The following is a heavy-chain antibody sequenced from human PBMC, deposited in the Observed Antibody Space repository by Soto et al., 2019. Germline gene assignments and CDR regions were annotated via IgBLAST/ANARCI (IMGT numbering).Heavy chain of an antibody. J-gene: IGHJ6*02. D-gene: IGHD2-2*01. Sequence: GASVKVSCKASGGTFSSYAISWVRQAPGQGLEWMGGIIPIFGTANYAQKFQGRVTITADESTSTAYMELSSLRSEDTAVYYCARGYCSSTSCFPDYGHYYYGMDVWGQGTTVTVSS. CDR2: IIPIFGTA. V-gene: IGHV1-69*13. CDR1: GGTFSSYA. CDR3: ARGYCSSTSCFPDYGHYYYGMDV.